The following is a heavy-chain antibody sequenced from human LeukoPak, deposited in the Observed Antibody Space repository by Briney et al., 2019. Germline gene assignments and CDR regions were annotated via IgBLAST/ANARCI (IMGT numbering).Heavy chain of an antibody. CDR1: GYTFTSYY. J-gene: IGHJ4*02. D-gene: IGHD6-19*01. CDR3: ATGPPGRSGPYY. Sequence: ASVKVSCKASGYTFTSYYMHWVRQAPGQGLEWMGIINPSGGSTSYAQKFQGRVTMTEDTSTDTAYMELSSLRSEDTAVYYCATGPPGRSGPYYWGQGTLVTVSS. CDR2: INPSGGST. V-gene: IGHV1-46*01.